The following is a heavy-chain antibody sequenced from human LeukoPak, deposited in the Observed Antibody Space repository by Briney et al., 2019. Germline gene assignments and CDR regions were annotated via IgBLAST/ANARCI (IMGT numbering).Heavy chain of an antibody. CDR1: GFSFSSYW. J-gene: IGHJ4*02. CDR2: INQHGSET. CDR3: SRGGLYRYSGTSGDY. Sequence: PGGSPRLSCEVSGFSFSSYWMTWVRQAPGKGLEWVANINQHGSETYYVDSVKGRFIISGDNAKNSLFLQMDSVTGEDTAVYYCSRGGLYRYSGTSGDYWGQGTLVTVSS. V-gene: IGHV3-7*01. D-gene: IGHD1-26*01.